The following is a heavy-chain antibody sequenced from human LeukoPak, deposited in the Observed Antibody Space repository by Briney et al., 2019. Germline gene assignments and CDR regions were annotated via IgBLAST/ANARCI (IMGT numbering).Heavy chain of an antibody. CDR2: ITTNGGST. CDR1: GFTFDDYT. V-gene: IGHV3-64*01. J-gene: IGHJ4*02. CDR3: ARGYVLLDY. Sequence: GGSLRLSCAASGFTFDDYTMHWVRQAPGKGLEYVSAITTNGGSTYYANSVKGRFTISRDNSKNTLYLQMGSLRAEDMAVYYCARGYVLLDYWGQGTLVTVSS. D-gene: IGHD2/OR15-2a*01.